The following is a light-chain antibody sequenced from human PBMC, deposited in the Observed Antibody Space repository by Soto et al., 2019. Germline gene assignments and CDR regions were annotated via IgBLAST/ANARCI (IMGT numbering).Light chain of an antibody. V-gene: IGKV3-15*01. CDR3: QQYNNWPIT. Sequence: EIVMTQSPASLSVSPGERATLSCRASQNVNSNLAWYQQKPGQAPRLLIYGASTRATGIPARFSGSGSGTEFTLTISSLQSEDFEIYYCQQYNNWPITFGQGTRLEI. CDR1: QNVNSN. J-gene: IGKJ5*01. CDR2: GAS.